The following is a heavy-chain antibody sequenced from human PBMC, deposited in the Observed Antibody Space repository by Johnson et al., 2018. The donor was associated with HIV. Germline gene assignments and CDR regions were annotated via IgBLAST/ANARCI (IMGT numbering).Heavy chain of an antibody. V-gene: IGHV3-30-3*01. D-gene: IGHD1-26*01. CDR3: ARDRGGGSYHDAFDI. CDR1: GFTFSSYA. Sequence: QVQLVESGGDLVQPGRSLRLSCAASGFTFSSYAMHWVRQAPGKGLEWVAVISYDGSNKYYADSVKGRFTISRDNSKNTLYLQMNSLRAEDTAVYYCARDRGGGSYHDAFDIWGQGTMVTVSS. CDR2: ISYDGSNK. J-gene: IGHJ3*02.